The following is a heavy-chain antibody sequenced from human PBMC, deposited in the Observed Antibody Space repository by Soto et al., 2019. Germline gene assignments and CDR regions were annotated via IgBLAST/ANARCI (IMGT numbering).Heavy chain of an antibody. CDR2: IYHSGAT. CDR3: ARDLGTGTDY. CDR1: GDSITSSNW. J-gene: IGHJ4*02. V-gene: IGHV4-4*02. Sequence: QVQLQESGPGLVKPSGTLSLSCAVSGDSITSSNWWSWVRQAPGKGLERIGEIYHSGATTYNPSLKSRVTISVHPSNNHFSLKLTSVTAADTAVYFCARDLGTGTDYWGRGTLVTLAS. D-gene: IGHD1-1*01.